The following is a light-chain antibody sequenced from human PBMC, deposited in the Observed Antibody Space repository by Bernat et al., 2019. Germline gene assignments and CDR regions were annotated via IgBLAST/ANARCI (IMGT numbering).Light chain of an antibody. CDR2: EAS. CDR1: QDVRSK. V-gene: IGKV1-13*02. J-gene: IGKJ1*01. CDR3: QHYYAIPPT. Sequence: LSESVGDRVTIPCQAIQDVRSKLAWYQQKSGETPKLLSYEASNLESGTPSRFSGSGVGTYFTRIISGLQPEDFATYYCQHYYAIPPTFGQGTKVDI.